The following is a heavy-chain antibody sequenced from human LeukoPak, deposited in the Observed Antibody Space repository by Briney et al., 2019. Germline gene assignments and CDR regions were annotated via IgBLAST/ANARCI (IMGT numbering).Heavy chain of an antibody. CDR1: GSALSKIS. V-gene: IGHV1-24*01. CDR3: ATGAIVFDF. J-gene: IGHJ4*02. D-gene: IGHD3-22*01. Sequence: ASVRASFKVSGSALSKISIDWVRQAPGKGLEWMGTVGHEDGTTIHAQKFQGRFNMTVDTATDTAYMEMSSLMSEDTAMYYCATGAIVFDFWGQGTLVTVSS. CDR2: VGHEDGTT.